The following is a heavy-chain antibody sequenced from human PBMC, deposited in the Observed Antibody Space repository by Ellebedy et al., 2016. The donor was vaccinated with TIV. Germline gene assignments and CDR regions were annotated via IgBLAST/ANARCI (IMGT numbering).Heavy chain of an antibody. CDR3: ASDPFNYDYVWGSGGN. CDR2: ISGSGEYT. CDR1: GFTFSNYA. J-gene: IGHJ4*02. D-gene: IGHD3-16*01. Sequence: GGSLRLSCAASGFTFSNYAMSWVRRSPGKGLDWVVLISGSGEYTYYADSVKGRLTISRDNSMDTLYLQMNSLRAEDTAVYYCASDPFNYDYVWGSGGNWGQGTLVTVSS. V-gene: IGHV3-23*01.